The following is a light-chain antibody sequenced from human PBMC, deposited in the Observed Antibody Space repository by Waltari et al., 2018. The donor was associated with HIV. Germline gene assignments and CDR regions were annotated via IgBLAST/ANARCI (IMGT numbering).Light chain of an antibody. Sequence: DIQMTQSPSPLSASVGDRVTITCRASHNIYTWLAWFQHKPGEVPKLLFYKASTLAYGVPSRFSGRGSGTEFTLTISSLQPDDSATYYCLQYQGPSKTFGQGTKV. CDR3: LQYQGPSKT. J-gene: IGKJ1*01. CDR1: HNIYTW. CDR2: KAS. V-gene: IGKV1-5*03.